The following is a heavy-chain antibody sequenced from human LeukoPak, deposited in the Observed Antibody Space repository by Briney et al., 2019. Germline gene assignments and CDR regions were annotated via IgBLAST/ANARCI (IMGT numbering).Heavy chain of an antibody. Sequence: ASVKLSCKASGYTFSNYNIHWVRQAPGQRLEWMGWINAGNGNTKYSQEFQDRVTITRDTSASTVYMELSSLRSGDMAVYYCARARYETRIWPKSRYDYYHYMDVWGKGTTVTVSS. D-gene: IGHD2-15*01. V-gene: IGHV1-3*03. CDR1: GYTFSNYN. CDR3: ARARYETRIWPKSRYDYYHYMDV. J-gene: IGHJ6*03. CDR2: INAGNGNT.